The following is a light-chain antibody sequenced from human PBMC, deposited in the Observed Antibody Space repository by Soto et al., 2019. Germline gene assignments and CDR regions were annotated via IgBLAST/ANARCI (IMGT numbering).Light chain of an antibody. CDR2: DNT. CDR3: QSYDSSLSDDV. J-gene: IGLJ1*01. V-gene: IGLV1-40*01. CDR1: SSNIGAGYD. Sequence: QSVLTQPPSVSGAPGQRVTISCTGSSSNIGAGYDVHWYQHLPGTAPNLLIYDNTNRPSGVPDRFSGSKSGTSASLAITGLQAEDEADYYCQSYDSSLSDDVFGTGTKVTVL.